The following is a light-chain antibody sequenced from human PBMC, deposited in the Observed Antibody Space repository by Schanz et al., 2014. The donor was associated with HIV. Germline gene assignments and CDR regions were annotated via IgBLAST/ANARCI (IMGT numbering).Light chain of an antibody. J-gene: IGKJ2*01. CDR3: QQYYSFSYT. CDR2: AAS. Sequence: DIQLTQSPSSLSASVGARVTITCRASQGISNYLAWYQQKPGKVPKLLIYAASTLQSGVPSRFSGSGSGAEFILTISSLQPDDFATYYCQQYYSFSYTFGQGTKLEI. V-gene: IGKV1-27*01. CDR1: QGISNY.